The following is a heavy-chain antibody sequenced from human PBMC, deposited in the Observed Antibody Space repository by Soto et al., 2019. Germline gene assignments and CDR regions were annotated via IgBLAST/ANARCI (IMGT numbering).Heavy chain of an antibody. CDR3: ARGTDLLFCTGDSCPGIDV. V-gene: IGHV1-69*01. D-gene: IGHD2-15*01. CDR2: IIPIFGTA. J-gene: IGHJ6*02. Sequence: QVQLVQSGAEVKKPGSSVKVSCKASGGTFSSYAISWVRQAPGQGLEWMGGIIPIFGTANYAQKFQGRVTITADESTSTAYMELSSLRSEDTAVYYCARGTDLLFCTGDSCPGIDVWGQGTTVTVSS. CDR1: GGTFSSYA.